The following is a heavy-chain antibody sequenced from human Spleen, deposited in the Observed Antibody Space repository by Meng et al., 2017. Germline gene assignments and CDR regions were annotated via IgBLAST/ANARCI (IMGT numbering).Heavy chain of an antibody. V-gene: IGHV5-51*01. CDR3: ARRYYYDSKCYDYGAFDI. CDR2: TYPGDSDT. CDR1: GSSFTSYW. J-gene: IGHJ3*02. Sequence: GSLSLSCKHPGSSFTSYWIGWVRQMPGKGLEWLGTTYPGDSDTRYSPSVQGRVTISADRSSSTAYLQWRSRKASDTAMYYCARRYYYDSKCYDYGAFDIWGQGTMVTVSS. D-gene: IGHD3-22*01.